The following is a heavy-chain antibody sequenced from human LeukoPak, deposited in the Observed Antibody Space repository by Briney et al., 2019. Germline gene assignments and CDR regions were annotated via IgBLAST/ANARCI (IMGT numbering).Heavy chain of an antibody. D-gene: IGHD1-26*01. CDR3: ARRGLYDAFDI. J-gene: IGHJ3*02. CDR2: MNPNSGNT. Sequence: ASVKVSCKASGYTFTAYDINWVRQATGQGLEWMGWMNPNSGNTGYAQKFQGRVTITRNTSISTAYMELSSLRSEDTAAYYCARRGLYDAFDIWGQGTMVTVSS. V-gene: IGHV1-8*03. CDR1: GYTFTAYD.